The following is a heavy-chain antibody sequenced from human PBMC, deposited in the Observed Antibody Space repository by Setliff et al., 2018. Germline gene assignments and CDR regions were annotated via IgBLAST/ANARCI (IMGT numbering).Heavy chain of an antibody. J-gene: IGHJ3*01. CDR3: ARALAYLRGSTFGPDAFDF. Sequence: SETLSLTCSVSGNSISNGDYYWNWIRQSPGKGLEWIGVISDSRNTHYNPSLKSRTTTSVDTSKNQFSLRLTSVTAADTAVYFCARALAYLRGSTFGPDAFDFWGQGTMVTVSS. D-gene: IGHD3-16*01. CDR2: ISDSRNT. CDR1: GNSISNGDYY. V-gene: IGHV4-30-4*01.